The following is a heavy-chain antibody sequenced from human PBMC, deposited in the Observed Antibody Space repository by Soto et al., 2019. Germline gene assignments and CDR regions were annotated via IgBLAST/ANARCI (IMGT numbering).Heavy chain of an antibody. Sequence: ASLKVSCKASGYTFSIYYLHWVRQAPGQGLEWMGVINPSVGSTTYAQKFQGRVTLTRDTSTTTFYMELSRLTSEDTAVYYCDRASVSGRRFYSWGEGTLVTVSS. CDR3: DRASVSGRRFYS. J-gene: IGHJ4*02. D-gene: IGHD6-19*01. V-gene: IGHV1-46*03. CDR2: INPSVGST. CDR1: GYTFSIYY.